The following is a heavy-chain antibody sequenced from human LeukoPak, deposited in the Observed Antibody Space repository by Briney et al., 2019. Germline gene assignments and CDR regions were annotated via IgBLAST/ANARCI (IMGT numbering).Heavy chain of an antibody. Sequence: PSETLSLTCTVSGGSISSSSYYWGWIRQPPGKGLEWIGSIYYSGSTYYNPSLKSRVTISVDTSKNQFSLKLSSVTAADTAVYYCARGRRGGFGGYDATVPGRWFDPWGQGTLVTVSS. CDR1: GGSISSSSYY. CDR3: ARGRRGGFGGYDATVPGRWFDP. V-gene: IGHV4-39*07. D-gene: IGHD5-12*01. CDR2: IYYSGST. J-gene: IGHJ5*02.